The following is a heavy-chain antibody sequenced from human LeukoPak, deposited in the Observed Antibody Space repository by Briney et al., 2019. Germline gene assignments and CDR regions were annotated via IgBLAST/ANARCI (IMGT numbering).Heavy chain of an antibody. J-gene: IGHJ5*02. CDR3: ARGYCRYDICPVFPS. V-gene: IGHV4-59*01. Sequence: PSETLSLTCSVSGDSFSSYYWNWVRQTPGKGLEWIGYIYYNEKNDYCPSLKRRVTISLDESKKKFVLKWRCVAAEERGVYYCARGYCRYDICPVFPSWGQGTLVTVSS. CDR2: IYYNEKN. CDR1: GDSFSSYY. D-gene: IGHD2-15*01.